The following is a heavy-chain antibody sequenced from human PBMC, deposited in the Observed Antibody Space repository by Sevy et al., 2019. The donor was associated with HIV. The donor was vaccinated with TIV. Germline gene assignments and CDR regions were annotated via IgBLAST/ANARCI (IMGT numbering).Heavy chain of an antibody. Sequence: ASVKVSCKASGYTFTGYYMHWVRQAPGQGLEWMGRINPNSGGTNYAQKFQGRVTMTRDTSISTAYMELSRLRSDDTAVYYCAGGGGYSGYVNFDYWGQGTLVTVSS. CDR3: AGGGGYSGYVNFDY. CDR2: INPNSGGT. CDR1: GYTFTGYY. J-gene: IGHJ4*02. D-gene: IGHD5-12*01. V-gene: IGHV1-2*06.